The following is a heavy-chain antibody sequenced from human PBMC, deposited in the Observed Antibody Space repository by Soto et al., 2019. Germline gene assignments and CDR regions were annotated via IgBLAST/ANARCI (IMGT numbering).Heavy chain of an antibody. J-gene: IGHJ4*02. V-gene: IGHV1-69*06. CDR2: IIPIFGTA. D-gene: IGHD6-13*01. Sequence: SVKVSCKASGGTFSSYAISWVRQAPGQGLEWMGGIIPIFGTANYAQKFQGRVTITADKSTSTAYMELSSLRSEDTAVYYCARDFGRPGGSWYPYFDYWGQGTLVTVSS. CDR1: GGTFSSYA. CDR3: ARDFGRPGGSWYPYFDY.